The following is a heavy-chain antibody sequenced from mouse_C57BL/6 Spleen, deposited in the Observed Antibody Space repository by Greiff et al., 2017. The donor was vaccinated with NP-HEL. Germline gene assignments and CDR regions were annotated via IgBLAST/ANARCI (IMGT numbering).Heavy chain of an antibody. V-gene: IGHV1-85*01. CDR2: IYPRDGST. CDR1: GYTFTSYD. Sequence: VMLVESGPELVKPGASVKLSCKASGYTFTSYDINWVKQRPGQGLEWIGWIYPRDGSTKYNEKFKGKATLTVDTSSSTAYMELHSLTSEDSAVYFCANYGSSYGNYFDYWGQGTTLTVSS. D-gene: IGHD1-1*01. J-gene: IGHJ2*01. CDR3: ANYGSSYGNYFDY.